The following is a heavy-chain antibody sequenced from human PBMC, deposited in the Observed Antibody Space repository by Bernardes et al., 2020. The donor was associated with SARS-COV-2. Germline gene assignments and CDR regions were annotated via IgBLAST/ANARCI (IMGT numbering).Heavy chain of an antibody. D-gene: IGHD2-2*01. V-gene: IGHV3-23*01. Sequence: GGSLRLSCVTSGFPFGSYGMRWVRQAPGRGLEWVAYITEESRRSIYADSVKGQFTISRDNSKNTLYLQLNSLRAEDTAMYYCAREPSRRADLWGQGNLVSVSS. CDR2: ITEESRRS. J-gene: IGHJ5*02. CDR3: AREPSRRADL. CDR1: GFPFGSYG.